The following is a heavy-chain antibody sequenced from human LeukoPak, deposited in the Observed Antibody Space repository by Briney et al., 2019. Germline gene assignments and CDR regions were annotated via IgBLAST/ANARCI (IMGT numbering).Heavy chain of an antibody. CDR2: IYENGGTT. Sequence: GSLRLSCVGSGFTFRSHAMSWVRQAPEKGLEFVSGIYENGGTTYYADSVKGRFSISRDNSKNTLYLQINSLRVEDTAVYYCIVFGDSNHWGQGTLVTVSS. CDR1: GFTFRSHA. D-gene: IGHD4-17*01. J-gene: IGHJ5*02. CDR3: IVFGDSNH. V-gene: IGHV3-23*01.